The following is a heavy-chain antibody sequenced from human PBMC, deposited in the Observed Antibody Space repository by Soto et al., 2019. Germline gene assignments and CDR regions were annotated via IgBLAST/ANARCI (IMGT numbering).Heavy chain of an antibody. J-gene: IGHJ4*02. CDR2: ITGSGDTT. V-gene: IGHV3-23*01. CDR3: AKDSRTSAAGVFDY. Sequence: GGSLRLSCAASGFTFSSSAMNWVRQAPGKGLEWVSAITGSGDTTYYADSVKGRFTISRDNSKNKVFLQMNSLRGEDTALYYCAKDSRTSAAGVFDYWGQGTQVTVSS. D-gene: IGHD6-13*01. CDR1: GFTFSSSA.